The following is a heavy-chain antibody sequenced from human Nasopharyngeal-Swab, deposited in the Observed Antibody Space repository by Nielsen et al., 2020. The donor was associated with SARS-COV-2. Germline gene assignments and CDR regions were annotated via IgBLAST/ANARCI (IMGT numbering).Heavy chain of an antibody. CDR3: AKDYHYDFGTNWFDP. Sequence: LSLTCAASGFPFDDYAMHWVRPAPGKGLEWVSGISWNSGSIGYADSVKGRFTISRDNAKNSLYLQMNSLRAEDTALYYCAKDYHYDFGTNWFDPWGQGTLVTVSS. CDR1: GFPFDDYA. V-gene: IGHV3-9*01. D-gene: IGHD3/OR15-3a*01. J-gene: IGHJ5*02. CDR2: ISWNSGSI.